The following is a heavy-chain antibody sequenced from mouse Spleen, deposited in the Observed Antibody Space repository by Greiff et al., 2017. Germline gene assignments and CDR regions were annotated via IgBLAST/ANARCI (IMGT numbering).Heavy chain of an antibody. CDR2: INPNNGGT. Sequence: EVKLMESGPELVKPGASVKIPCKASGYTFTDYNMDWVKQSHGKSLEWIGDINPNNGGTIYNQKFKGKATLTVDKSSSTAYMELRSLTSEDTAVYYCARKDVWFAYWGQGTLVTVSA. CDR3: ARKDVWFAY. V-gene: IGHV1-18*01. J-gene: IGHJ3*01. CDR1: GYTFTDYN.